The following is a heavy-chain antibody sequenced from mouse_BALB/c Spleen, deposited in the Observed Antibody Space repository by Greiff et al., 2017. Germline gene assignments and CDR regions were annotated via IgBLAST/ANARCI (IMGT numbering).Heavy chain of an antibody. CDR1: GYTFTDYN. CDR3: ARPVYYDYDEWFAY. CDR2: IYPYNGGT. D-gene: IGHD2-4*01. Sequence: EVQLVESGPELVKPGASVKISCKASGYTFTDYNMHWVKQSHGKSLEWIGYIYPYNGGTGYNQKFKSKATLTVDNSSSTAYMELRSLTSEDSAVYYCARPVYYDYDEWFAYWGQGTLVTVSA. J-gene: IGHJ3*01. V-gene: IGHV1S29*02.